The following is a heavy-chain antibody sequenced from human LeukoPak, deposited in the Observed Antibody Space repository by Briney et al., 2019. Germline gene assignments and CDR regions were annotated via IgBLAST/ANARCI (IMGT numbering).Heavy chain of an antibody. CDR1: GFTFSSYA. D-gene: IGHD3-22*01. Sequence: GGSLRLSCAASGFTFSSYAMSWVRQAPGKGLEWVLAISGSGGSTYYADSVKGRFTISRDNSKNTLSLQMNSLRAEDTAVYYCAKHPDPYYYDSSGYYPHWGQGTLSPSPQ. V-gene: IGHV3-23*01. J-gene: IGHJ4*02. CDR3: AKHPDPYYYDSSGYYPH. CDR2: ISGSGGST.